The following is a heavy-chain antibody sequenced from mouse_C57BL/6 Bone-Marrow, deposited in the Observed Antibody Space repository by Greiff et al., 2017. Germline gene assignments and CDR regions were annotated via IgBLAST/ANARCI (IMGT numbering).Heavy chain of an antibody. CDR2: ISYSGST. J-gene: IGHJ3*01. D-gene: IGHD3-2*02. CDR1: GYSITSGYD. V-gene: IGHV3-1*01. Sequence: EVQLQESGPGMVKPSQSLSLTCTFTGYSITSGYDWHCIRHFPGNKLEWMGYISYSGSTNYNPSLKSRISITHDTSKNHFVLKLNSVTTEDTATDYCAGSSGYGWFAYWGKGTLVTVSA. CDR3: AGSSGYGWFAY.